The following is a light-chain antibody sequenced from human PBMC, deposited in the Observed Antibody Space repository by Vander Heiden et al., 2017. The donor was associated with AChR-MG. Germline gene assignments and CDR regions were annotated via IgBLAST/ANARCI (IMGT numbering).Light chain of an antibody. J-gene: IGLJ1*01. CDR3: QSYDSSLSGYV. Sequence: QSVLTQPPSVSGAPGQRVTISCTGSSSNIGVGYHVHWYQHLPGTAPKLLIYGNNNRPSGVPDRFSGSQSGTSASLAITGLQAEDEADYYCQSYDSSLSGYVFGTGTKVTGL. CDR2: GNN. CDR1: SSNIGVGYH. V-gene: IGLV1-40*01.